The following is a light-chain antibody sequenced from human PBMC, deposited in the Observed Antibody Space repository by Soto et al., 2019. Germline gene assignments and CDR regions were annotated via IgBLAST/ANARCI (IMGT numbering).Light chain of an antibody. J-gene: IGKJ3*01. CDR3: QQSYTTLA. CDR1: QSISSY. V-gene: IGKV1-39*01. CDR2: AAS. Sequence: DIQMTQSPSSLSASVGDRVTITCRASQSISSYLNWYHQKPGKAPNFLIYAASNLQSGVPSRFSGSGSGTEFTLTISSLQPEDFATYYCQQSYTTLAFGPGTKVDIK.